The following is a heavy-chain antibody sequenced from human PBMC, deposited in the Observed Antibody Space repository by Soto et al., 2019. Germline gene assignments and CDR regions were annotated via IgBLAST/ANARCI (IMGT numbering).Heavy chain of an antibody. CDR3: ARDRHKCFDY. J-gene: IGHJ4*02. V-gene: IGHV3-33*01. CDR1: GFNFSDYG. Sequence: PGGSLRLSCAASGFNFSDYGMHWVRQAPGKGLEWVAVIWFDGSNKYYADSVKGRFTISRDNSNNRLYLQMSSLRDEDTAVYYCARDRHKCFDYWGQGTLVTVSS. CDR2: IWFDGSNK.